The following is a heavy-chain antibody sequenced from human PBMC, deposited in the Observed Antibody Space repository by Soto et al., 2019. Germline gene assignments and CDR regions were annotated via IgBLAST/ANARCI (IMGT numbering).Heavy chain of an antibody. V-gene: IGHV1-3*01. J-gene: IGHJ6*02. CDR1: GYTFTSYA. D-gene: IGHD4-4*01. Sequence: ASVKVSCKASGYTFTSYAMHWVRQAPGQRLEWMGWINAGNGNTKYSQKFQGRVTITRDTSASTAYMELSSLRSEDTAVYYCASNYVDDYYDYGMDVWGQGTTVTVSS. CDR3: ASNYVDDYYDYGMDV. CDR2: INAGNGNT.